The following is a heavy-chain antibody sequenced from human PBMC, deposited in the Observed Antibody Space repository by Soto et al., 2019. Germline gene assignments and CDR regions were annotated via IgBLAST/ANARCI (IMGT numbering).Heavy chain of an antibody. D-gene: IGHD3-3*01. CDR3: ARDLREGNWLFGVVTSFFGY. J-gene: IGHJ4*02. V-gene: IGHV1-18*01. CDR1: GYTFTSYS. CDR2: ISAYNGNT. Sequence: QVQLVQSGAEVKKPGASVKVSCKASGYTFTSYSISWVRQAPGQGLEWMGWISAYNGNTNYAQKLQGRVTMTTDTTTSPAYMELRSLRSDDTAVYYCARDLREGNWLFGVVTSFFGYWGQGTLVTVSS.